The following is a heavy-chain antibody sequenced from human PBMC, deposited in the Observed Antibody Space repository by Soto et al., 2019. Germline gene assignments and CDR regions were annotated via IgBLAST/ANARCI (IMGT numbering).Heavy chain of an antibody. CDR3: ARTDCSSTSCYNYYYYGMDV. J-gene: IGHJ6*02. D-gene: IGHD2-2*01. V-gene: IGHV1-3*01. Sequence: ASVKVSCKTSGYSFTKYGLHWVRQAPGQRLEWMGWINPGNGDTKYPQKFQGRVTITRDTSATTAYVELSSLRSEDSAVFYCARTDCSSTSCYNYYYYGMDVWGQGTTVTVSS. CDR1: GYSFTKYG. CDR2: INPGNGDT.